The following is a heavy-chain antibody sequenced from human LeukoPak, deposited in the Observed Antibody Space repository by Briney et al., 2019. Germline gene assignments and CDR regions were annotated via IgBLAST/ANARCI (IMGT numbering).Heavy chain of an antibody. D-gene: IGHD2-8*01. CDR3: AEDRCSNGIGCLYYYMDV. J-gene: IGHJ6*03. CDR2: K. CDR1: GFTFSSYG. Sequence: GGSLRLSCAASGFTFSSYGMHWVRQAPGKGLEWVAYKQYADSVKGRFSISRDSSRNTLYLQMNSLRAEDTAVYSCAEDRCSNGIGCLYYYMDVWGKGTTVTISS. V-gene: IGHV3-30*02.